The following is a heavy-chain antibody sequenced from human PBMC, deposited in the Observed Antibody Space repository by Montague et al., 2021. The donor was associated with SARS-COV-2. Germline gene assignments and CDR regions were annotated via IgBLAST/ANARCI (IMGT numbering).Heavy chain of an antibody. V-gene: IGHV3-7*01. CDR2: IKQDGSEK. Sequence: SLRLSGAASGSTFSSYWMSWVRQAPGKGLEWVANIKQDGSEKYYVDSVKGRFTISRDNAKNSLYLQMNSLRAEDTAVYYCARDHRQVWFGAPVMERYFDYWGQGTLVTVSS. D-gene: IGHD3-10*01. J-gene: IGHJ4*02. CDR3: ARDHRQVWFGAPVMERYFDY. CDR1: GSTFSSYW.